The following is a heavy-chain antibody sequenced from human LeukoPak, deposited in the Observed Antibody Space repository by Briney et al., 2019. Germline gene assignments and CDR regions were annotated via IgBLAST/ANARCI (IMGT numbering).Heavy chain of an antibody. CDR1: GGTFSSYA. D-gene: IGHD3-3*01. J-gene: IGHJ6*03. CDR3: ARGGSRLIFGVEKYYYYYMDV. CDR2: IIPIFGTA. V-gene: IGHV1-69*05. Sequence: ASVKVSCKASGGTFSSYAISWVRQAPGQGLEWMGGIIPIFGTANYAQKFQGRVTITTDESTSTAYMELSSLRSEDTAVYYCARGGSRLIFGVEKYYYYYMDVWGKGTTVTVSS.